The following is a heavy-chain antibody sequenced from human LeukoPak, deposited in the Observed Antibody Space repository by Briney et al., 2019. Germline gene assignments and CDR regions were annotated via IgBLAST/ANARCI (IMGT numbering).Heavy chain of an antibody. Sequence: ASVKVSCKASGYTFTSYDINWVRQATGQGLEWMGWMNPNSGNTGYAQKFQGRVTMTRNTSISTAYMELSSLRSEDTAVYYCARGRRYPHSSGWYYYFDYWGQGTLVTVSS. CDR3: ARGRRYPHSSGWYYYFDY. CDR1: GYTFTSYD. CDR2: MNPNSGNT. V-gene: IGHV1-8*01. D-gene: IGHD6-19*01. J-gene: IGHJ4*02.